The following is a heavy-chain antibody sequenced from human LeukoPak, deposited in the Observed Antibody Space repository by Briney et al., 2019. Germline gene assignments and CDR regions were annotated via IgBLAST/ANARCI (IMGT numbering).Heavy chain of an antibody. CDR3: ATSPTHCSSTSCYKKIFDY. D-gene: IGHD2-2*01. CDR1: GYTLMTYG. Sequence: VASVKVSCKASGYTLMTYGITRVRQAPGKGLEWMGWITPFSEKTKYAQNMQGRVTMTTVASTNTAYMELSSLRSEDTAVYYCATSPTHCSSTSCYKKIFDYWAREPWSPSPQ. J-gene: IGHJ4*02. V-gene: IGHV1-18*01. CDR2: ITPFSEKT.